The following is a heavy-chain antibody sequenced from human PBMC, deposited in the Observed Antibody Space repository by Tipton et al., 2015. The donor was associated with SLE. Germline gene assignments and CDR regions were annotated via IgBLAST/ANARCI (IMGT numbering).Heavy chain of an antibody. CDR2: IYSGGST. Sequence: GSLRFSCAASGFTVSSKYMSWVRQTPGKGLEWVSVIYSGGSTYYADSVKGRFTISRDNSKNTLYLQMNSLRAEDTAVYYCAKEERSIVATMDYWGQGTLVTVSS. CDR1: GFTVSSKY. J-gene: IGHJ4*02. CDR3: AKEERSIVATMDY. V-gene: IGHV3-53*01. D-gene: IGHD5-12*01.